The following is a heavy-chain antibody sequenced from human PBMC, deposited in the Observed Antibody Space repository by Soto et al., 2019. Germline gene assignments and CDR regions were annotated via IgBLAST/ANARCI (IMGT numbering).Heavy chain of an antibody. CDR3: ARDGSVDTAMVNYYYYHGMDV. D-gene: IGHD5-18*01. Sequence: GXSXKVSCKASGYTXNGYYMNLVRQAPGQGLEWMGWINPNSGGTNYAQKFQGWVTVTRDKSISTAYMDMSRLRSDDTAVYYCARDGSVDTAMVNYYYYHGMDVWGQGTTGTVSS. CDR1: GYTXNGYY. J-gene: IGHJ6*02. CDR2: INPNSGGT. V-gene: IGHV1-2*04.